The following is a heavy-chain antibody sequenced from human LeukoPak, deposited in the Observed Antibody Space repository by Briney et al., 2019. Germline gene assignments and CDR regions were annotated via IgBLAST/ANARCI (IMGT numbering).Heavy chain of an antibody. Sequence: GGSLRLSCAASGFTFSSYWMHWVRQAPGKGLVWVSRINSDGSSRTYADSVKGRFTISRDNAKNTLSLQMSSLRTEDTAVYYCAREVCIGGSCSVFDYWGQGTLVTVSS. CDR1: GFTFSSYW. CDR3: AREVCIGGSCSVFDY. V-gene: IGHV3-74*01. CDR2: INSDGSSR. D-gene: IGHD2-15*01. J-gene: IGHJ4*02.